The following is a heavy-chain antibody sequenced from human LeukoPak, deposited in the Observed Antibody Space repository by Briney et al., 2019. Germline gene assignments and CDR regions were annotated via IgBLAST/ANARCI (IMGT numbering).Heavy chain of an antibody. CDR1: GGSISSLNYH. V-gene: IGHV4-61*02. CDR3: ATSEGAYTYDVAFDI. D-gene: IGHD5-18*01. Sequence: PSQTLSLTCTVSGGSISSLNYHCTWIRQPAGKGLELIGRIYTSGSTNYSPSFKSRVTISIDTSKNQFSLKLSSVTAADTAVYYCATSEGAYTYDVAFDIWGHGTMVTVSS. CDR2: IYTSGST. J-gene: IGHJ3*02.